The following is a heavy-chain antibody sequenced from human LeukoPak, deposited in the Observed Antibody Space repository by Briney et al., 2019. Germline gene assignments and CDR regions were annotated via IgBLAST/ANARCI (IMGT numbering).Heavy chain of an antibody. CDR3: ARGGYSYGSQYYFDY. Sequence: GGSLRLSCAASGFTVSRNYMSWVRQAPGRGLGWVSVIYSGGTTYYADSVKGRFTISRDISKNTLYLQMNSLTAEDTAVYFCARGGYSYGSQYYFDYWGQGTLVTVFS. V-gene: IGHV3-53*01. CDR2: IYSGGTT. D-gene: IGHD3-16*02. J-gene: IGHJ4*02. CDR1: GFTVSRNY.